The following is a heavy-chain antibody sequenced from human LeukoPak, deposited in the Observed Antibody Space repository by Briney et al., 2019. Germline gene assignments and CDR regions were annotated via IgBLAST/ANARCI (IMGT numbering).Heavy chain of an antibody. V-gene: IGHV3-64D*09. CDR2: ISSNGGST. CDR3: VKDYSPEGSAGDFDY. Sequence: GGSLRLSCSASGFTFSSYAMHWVCQAPGKGLEYVSAISSNGGSTYYADSVKGRFTISRDNSKNTLYLQMSSLRAEDTAVYYCVKDYSPEGSAGDFDYWGQGTLVTVSS. CDR1: GFTFSSYA. D-gene: IGHD2-21*01. J-gene: IGHJ4*02.